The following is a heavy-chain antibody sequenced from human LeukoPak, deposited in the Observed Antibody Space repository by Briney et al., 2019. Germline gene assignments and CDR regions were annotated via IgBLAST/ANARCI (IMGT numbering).Heavy chain of an antibody. Sequence: GGSLRLSCAASGFTVSDNYMSWVRQAPGKGLEWVSVIYSGGTTYSADSVKGRFTISRDNSKNTLYLQMNSLRAEDTAVYYCARHDSWVGWFDPWGQGTLVTVSS. CDR1: GFTVSDNY. CDR2: IYSGGTT. V-gene: IGHV3-53*01. D-gene: IGHD3-22*01. CDR3: ARHDSWVGWFDP. J-gene: IGHJ5*02.